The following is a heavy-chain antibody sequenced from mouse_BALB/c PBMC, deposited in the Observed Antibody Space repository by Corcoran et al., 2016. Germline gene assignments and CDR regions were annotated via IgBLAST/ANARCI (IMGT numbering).Heavy chain of an antibody. D-gene: IGHD1-2*01. CDR2: IFPGSGNT. Sequence: QVQLQQSGPELVKPGASVKISCKASGYSFTSYYIHWVKQRPGQGLGWIGWIFPGSGNTKYNEKFKGKATLTADTSSSTAYMQLSSLTSEDSAVYFCAFTTARYFDVWGAGTTVTVSS. J-gene: IGHJ1*01. CDR1: GYSFTSYY. V-gene: IGHV1-66*01. CDR3: AFTTARYFDV.